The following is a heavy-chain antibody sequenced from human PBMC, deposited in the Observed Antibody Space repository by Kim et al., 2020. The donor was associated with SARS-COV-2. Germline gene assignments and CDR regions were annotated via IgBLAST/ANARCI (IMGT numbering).Heavy chain of an antibody. CDR1: GGSISSYY. Sequence: SETLSLTCTVSGGSISSYYWSWIRQPPGKGLEWIGYIYYSGSTNYNPSLKSRVTISVDTSKNQFSLKLSSVTAADTAVYYCARAGELLGDYYYYYGMDVWGQGTTVTVSS. D-gene: IGHD3-10*01. V-gene: IGHV4-59*01. J-gene: IGHJ6*02. CDR3: ARAGELLGDYYYYYGMDV. CDR2: IYYSGST.